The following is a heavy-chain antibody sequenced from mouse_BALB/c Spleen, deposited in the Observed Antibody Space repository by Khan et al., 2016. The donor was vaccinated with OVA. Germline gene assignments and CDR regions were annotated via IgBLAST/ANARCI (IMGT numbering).Heavy chain of an antibody. Sequence: EVHLVESGGGLVQPGGSMKLSCVASGFTFSSYWMSWVRQSPEKGLEWVAEIRLKSDNYATHYAESVKGKFTISRDDSKSRLYLQMNSLRAEDTGIYYCTTGMNFDYWGQGTTLTVSS. J-gene: IGHJ2*01. V-gene: IGHV6-6*02. CDR3: TTGMNFDY. D-gene: IGHD4-1*01. CDR1: GFTFSSYW. CDR2: IRLKSDNYAT.